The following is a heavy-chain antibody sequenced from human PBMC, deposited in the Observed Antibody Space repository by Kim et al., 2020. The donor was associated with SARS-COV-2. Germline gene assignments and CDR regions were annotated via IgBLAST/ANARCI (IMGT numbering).Heavy chain of an antibody. CDR3: ARGVGWFDP. Sequence: GGSLRLSCAASGVSVRGYWMSWVRQAPGMGMEWVANIKGDGSEKNYVDSVKGRFSISRDDAKNSLDLQMSSLTVEDTAVYYCARGVGWFDPWGRGTLVTVSS. J-gene: IGHJ5*02. CDR2: IKGDGSEK. CDR1: GVSVRGYW. V-gene: IGHV3-7*04.